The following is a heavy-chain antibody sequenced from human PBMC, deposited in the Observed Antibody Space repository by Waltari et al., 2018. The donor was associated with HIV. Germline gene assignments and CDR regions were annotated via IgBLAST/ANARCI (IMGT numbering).Heavy chain of an antibody. CDR2: INQDGSEI. V-gene: IGHV3-7*01. CDR3: ARRGGRSSPLGY. J-gene: IGHJ4*02. Sequence: EVQLVASGGGLVQPGGSLRLSCAASGFTCSSYGMSSVRQAPGKGLEWVANINQDGSEIYYVDSVKGRFTISRDNAKNSLYLQMNSLRAEDTAVYFCARRGGRSSPLGYWGQGTLVTVSS. CDR1: GFTCSSYG. D-gene: IGHD6-13*01.